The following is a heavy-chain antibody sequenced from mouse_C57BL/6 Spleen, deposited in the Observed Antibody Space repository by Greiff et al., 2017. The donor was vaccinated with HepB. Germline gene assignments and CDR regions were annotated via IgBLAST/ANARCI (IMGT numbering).Heavy chain of an antibody. CDR2: IYPGDGDT. D-gene: IGHD1-1*01. J-gene: IGHJ4*01. CDR1: GYAFSSSW. V-gene: IGHV1-82*01. Sequence: VQLQQSGPELVKPGASVKISCKASGYAFSSSWMNWVKQRPGKGLEWIGRIYPGDGDTNYNGKFKGKATLTADKSSSTAYMQLSSLTSEDSAVYICARLANGRAMDYLGQGTSVTVPS. CDR3: ARLANGRAMDY.